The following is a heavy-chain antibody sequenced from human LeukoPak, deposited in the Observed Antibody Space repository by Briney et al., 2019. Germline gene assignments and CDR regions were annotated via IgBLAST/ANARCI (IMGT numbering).Heavy chain of an antibody. J-gene: IGHJ4*02. CDR3: ARGEYGSGSYHIDY. CDR2: ISSSSSYI. CDR1: GFTFSIYS. Sequence: GGSLRLSCAASGFTFSIYSMNWVRQAPGKGLEWVSSISSSSSYIYYADSVKGRFTISRDNAKNSLYLQMNSLRAEDTAVYYCARGEYGSGSYHIDYWGQGTLVTVSS. V-gene: IGHV3-21*01. D-gene: IGHD3-10*01.